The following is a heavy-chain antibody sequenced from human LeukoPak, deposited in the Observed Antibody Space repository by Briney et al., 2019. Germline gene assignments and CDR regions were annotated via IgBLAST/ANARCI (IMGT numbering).Heavy chain of an antibody. Sequence: QPGGSLRLSCAASGFNFNNYGMHWVRQAPGKGLEWVAFIRFDGSAENYADSVKGRFNISRDNSKNTLHVQMNSLTADDTAVYYCVKDIRRGDNFGYDQFAYWGQGTLVTVSS. CDR2: IRFDGSAE. CDR1: GFNFNNYG. J-gene: IGHJ4*02. CDR3: VKDIRRGDNFGYDQFAY. V-gene: IGHV3-30*02. D-gene: IGHD5-18*01.